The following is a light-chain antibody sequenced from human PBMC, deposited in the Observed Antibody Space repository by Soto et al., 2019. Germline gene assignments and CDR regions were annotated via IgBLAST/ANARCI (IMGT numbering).Light chain of an antibody. CDR2: DDT. V-gene: IGLV2-8*01. CDR1: SSDVGTYNY. CDR3: NSYAGSNNWV. J-gene: IGLJ3*02. Sequence: QSVLTQPPSASGSPGQSVTISCTGTSSDVGTYNYVSWYQQHPGKAPKLMIYDDTERPSGVPDRFSGSKSGNTASLTVSGLQAEDEADYYCNSYAGSNNWVFGGGTKLTVL.